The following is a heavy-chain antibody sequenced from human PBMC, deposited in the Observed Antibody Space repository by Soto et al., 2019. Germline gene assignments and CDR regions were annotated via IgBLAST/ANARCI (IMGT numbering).Heavy chain of an antibody. V-gene: IGHV1-69*02. CDR1: GGTFSSYI. D-gene: IGHD2-21*02. Sequence: QVQLVQSGAEVKKPGSSVKVSCKASGGTFSSYIYTWVRQAPGQRLEWMGRVIPIVGISNYAQQFQGRVTITADKSTSTAYMELTSLRSDDTAVYYCARGRPYCGGDCYFWGQGTLVTVSS. CDR3: ARGRPYCGGDCYF. J-gene: IGHJ4*02. CDR2: VIPIVGIS.